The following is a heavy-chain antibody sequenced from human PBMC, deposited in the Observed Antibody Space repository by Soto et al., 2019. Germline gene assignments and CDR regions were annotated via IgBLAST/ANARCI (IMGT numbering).Heavy chain of an antibody. J-gene: IGHJ4*02. CDR3: ARQVRYSSGWSYYFDY. V-gene: IGHV4-39*01. CDR1: GGSISGSSYY. Sequence: PSETLSLTCTVSGGSISGSSYYWGWIRQPPGKGLEWIGSIYYSGSTYYNPSLKSRVTISVDTSKNQFSLKLSSVTAADTAVYYCARQVRYSSGWSYYFDYWGQGTLVTVSS. D-gene: IGHD6-19*01. CDR2: IYYSGST.